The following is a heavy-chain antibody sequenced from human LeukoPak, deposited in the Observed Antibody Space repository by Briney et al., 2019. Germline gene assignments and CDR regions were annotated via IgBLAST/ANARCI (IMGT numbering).Heavy chain of an antibody. CDR1: GFTFSNAW. J-gene: IGHJ3*02. D-gene: IGHD1-7*01. V-gene: IGHV3-15*01. CDR2: IKSKTDGGTT. CDR3: TIELRLGLFDI. Sequence: GGSLRLSCAASGFTFSNAWMSWVRQAPGKGLEWVGRIKSKTDGGTTDYAAPVKGRFTISRDDSKNTLYLQMNSLKTEDTAVYYCTIELRLGLFDIWGQGTMVTVSS.